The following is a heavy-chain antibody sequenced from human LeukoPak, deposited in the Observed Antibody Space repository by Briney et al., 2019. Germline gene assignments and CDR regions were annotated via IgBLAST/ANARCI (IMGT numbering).Heavy chain of an antibody. CDR1: GYTFTGYY. V-gene: IGHV1-2*04. D-gene: IGHD1-14*01. CDR3: ARDAEGFDP. Sequence: ASVTVSCKTSGYTFTGYYIHWVRQAPGQGLEWMGWINPNSGGTNYAQKFQGWVTMTRDTSISTAYMELSRLRFDDTAVYYCARDAEGFDPWGQGTLVTVSS. J-gene: IGHJ5*02. CDR2: INPNSGGT.